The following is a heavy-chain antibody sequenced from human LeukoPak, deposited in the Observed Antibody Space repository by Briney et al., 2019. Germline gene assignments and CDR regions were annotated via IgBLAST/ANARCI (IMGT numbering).Heavy chain of an antibody. CDR3: ARGLPYWFDP. CDR1: GGSISSSSYY. V-gene: IGHV4-39*07. J-gene: IGHJ5*02. CDR2: INHSGST. Sequence: SETLSLTCTVSGGSISSSSYYWSWIRQPPGKGLEWIGEINHSGSTNYNPSLKSRVTISVDTSKNQFSLKLSSVTAADTAVYYCARGLPYWFDPWGQGTLVTVSS.